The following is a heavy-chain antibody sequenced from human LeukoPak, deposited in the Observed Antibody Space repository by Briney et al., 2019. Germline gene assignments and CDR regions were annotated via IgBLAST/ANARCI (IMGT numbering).Heavy chain of an antibody. D-gene: IGHD6-19*01. V-gene: IGHV3-33*05. Sequence: GPLRLSCAASGFPFNNSGMHWVGQAPGKGLDWLAVVTHGDNIPYYRDSVKGRLTVSRDNSKNTLSLQMDGLRVEATAVYYCVREQGTGWYRASDYWGQGTLVTVSS. CDR3: VREQGTGWYRASDY. CDR2: VTHGDNIP. J-gene: IGHJ4*02. CDR1: GFPFNNSG.